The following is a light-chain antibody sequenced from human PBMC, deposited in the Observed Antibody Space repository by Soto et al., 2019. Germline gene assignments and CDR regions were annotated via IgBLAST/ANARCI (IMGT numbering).Light chain of an antibody. Sequence: QSVLTQPPSASGTPGQRVTISCSGSSSNIGSNTVNWYQQLPGTAPKLLIYSNNQRPSGVPGRFSGSKSATSASLATSGLQSEDEADYYCAAWYDSLNGWVFGGGTKVTVL. V-gene: IGLV1-44*01. CDR2: SNN. J-gene: IGLJ3*02. CDR1: SSNIGSNT. CDR3: AAWYDSLNGWV.